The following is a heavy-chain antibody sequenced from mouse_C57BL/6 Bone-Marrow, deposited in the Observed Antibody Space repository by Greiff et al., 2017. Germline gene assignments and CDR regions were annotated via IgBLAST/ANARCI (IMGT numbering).Heavy chain of an antibody. CDR2: IWGVGST. CDR1: GFSLTSYG. Sequence: VQRVELGPGLVAPSQSLSITCTVSGFSLTSYGVDWVRQSPGKGLEWLGVIWGVGSTNYNSALKSRLSISKDNSKSQVFLKMNSLQTDDTAMYYCASGKGYVWFAYWGQGTLVTVSA. CDR3: ASGKGYVWFAY. V-gene: IGHV2-6*01. D-gene: IGHD2-2*01. J-gene: IGHJ3*01.